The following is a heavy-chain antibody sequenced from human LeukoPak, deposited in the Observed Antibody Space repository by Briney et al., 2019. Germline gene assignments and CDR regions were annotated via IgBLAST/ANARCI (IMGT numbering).Heavy chain of an antibody. Sequence: GESLKISCKGSGYRFTTYWIGWVRQVPGKGLEWMGIINAGDSDTRYSSSCQGQVTISADKSISAAYLQWNSLKASDTDMYYCARRLVNYAFDVWGQGAMVTVSS. CDR3: ARRLVNYAFDV. V-gene: IGHV5-51*01. CDR1: GYRFTTYW. J-gene: IGHJ3*01. CDR2: INAGDSDT. D-gene: IGHD1-7*01.